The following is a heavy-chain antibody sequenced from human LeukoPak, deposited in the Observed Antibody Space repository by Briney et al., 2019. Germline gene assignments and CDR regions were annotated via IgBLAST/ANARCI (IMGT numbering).Heavy chain of an antibody. Sequence: PGGSLRLSCAASGFTFSSYAMSWVRQAPGKGLEWVSAISGSGGSTYYADSVKGRFTISRDNSKKTLYLQMNRLRAEDSAVYYCAKDLYSGHPRFDYWGQGTLVTVSS. J-gene: IGHJ4*02. V-gene: IGHV3-23*01. CDR1: GFTFSSYA. CDR2: ISGSGGST. D-gene: IGHD2-8*01. CDR3: AKDLYSGHPRFDY.